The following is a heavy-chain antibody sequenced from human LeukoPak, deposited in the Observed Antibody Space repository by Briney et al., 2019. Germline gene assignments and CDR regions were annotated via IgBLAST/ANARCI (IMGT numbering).Heavy chain of an antibody. V-gene: IGHV4-39*01. CDR2: TYYTGST. CDR3: ARLGAAPGPPHYFYYGMDV. Sequence: SETLSLTCTVSGGSISSGGYYWSWIRQHPGKGLEWIGSTYYTGSTYYNPSLRSRVSISGDTSKNQVSLKVNSVTAADTAVYYCARLGAAPGPPHYFYYGMDVWGQGTTVTVS. CDR1: GGSISSGGYY. J-gene: IGHJ6*02. D-gene: IGHD6-13*01.